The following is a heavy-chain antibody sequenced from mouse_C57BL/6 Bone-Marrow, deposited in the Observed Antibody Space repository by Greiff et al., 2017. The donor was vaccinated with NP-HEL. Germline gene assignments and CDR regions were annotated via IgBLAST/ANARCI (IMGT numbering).Heavy chain of an antibody. CDR3: TRSYGSRYYYAMDY. Sequence: VQLQQSGAELVRPGASVTLSCKASGYTFTDYEMHWVKQTPVHGLEWIGAIDPETGGTAYNQKFKGKAILTADKSSSTAYMELRSLTSEDSAVYYGTRSYGSRYYYAMDYWGQGTSVTVSS. CDR1: GYTFTDYE. V-gene: IGHV1-15*01. CDR2: IDPETGGT. D-gene: IGHD1-1*01. J-gene: IGHJ4*01.